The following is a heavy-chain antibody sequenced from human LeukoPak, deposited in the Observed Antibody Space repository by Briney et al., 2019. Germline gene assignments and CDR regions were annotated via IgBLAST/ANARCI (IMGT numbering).Heavy chain of an antibody. CDR2: INTDGSNT. V-gene: IGHV3-74*01. J-gene: IGHJ3*02. CDR1: GFTFSSYW. CDR3: ARPGYCSGGSCYVAFDI. D-gene: IGHD2-15*01. Sequence: AGGSLRLSCEASGFTFSSYWMFWVRQAPGEGLLWVSRINTDGSNTAYADSVKGRFTISRDNAKNSLYLQMNSLRAEDTAVYYCARPGYCSGGSCYVAFDIWGQGTMVTVSS.